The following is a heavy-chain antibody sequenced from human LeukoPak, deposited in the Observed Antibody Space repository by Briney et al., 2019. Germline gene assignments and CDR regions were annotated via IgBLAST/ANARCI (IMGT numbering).Heavy chain of an antibody. V-gene: IGHV1-2*02. CDR3: ARDLATIDGIAWYYFEN. CDR2: INPNTGGT. J-gene: IGHJ4*02. CDR1: GYTFADHY. D-gene: IGHD5-12*01. Sequence: ASVKVSCKASGYTFADHYIHWVRQAPGQGFEWMGWINPNTGGTYYAQKFQDRIALTSYTSISTVYMELNRLESDDTALYYCARDLATIDGIAWYYFENWGQGTLVTVS.